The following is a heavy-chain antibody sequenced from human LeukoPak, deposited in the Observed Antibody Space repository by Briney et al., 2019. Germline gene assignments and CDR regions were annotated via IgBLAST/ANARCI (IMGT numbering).Heavy chain of an antibody. CDR3: ARVFYYGSGSYYFYYYYYMDV. Sequence: GGTLRLSCAASGFTFSSYGMSWVRQAPGKGLEWVSAISGSGGSTYYADSVKGRFTISRDNSKNTLYLQMNSLRAEDTALYYCARVFYYGSGSYYFYYYYYMDVWGKGTTVTVSS. V-gene: IGHV3-23*01. D-gene: IGHD3-10*01. J-gene: IGHJ6*03. CDR2: ISGSGGST. CDR1: GFTFSSYG.